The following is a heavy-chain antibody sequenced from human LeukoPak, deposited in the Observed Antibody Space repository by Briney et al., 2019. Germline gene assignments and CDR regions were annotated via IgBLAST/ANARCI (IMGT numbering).Heavy chain of an antibody. J-gene: IGHJ4*02. CDR2: TSNDETKR. CDR3: ARGVVAVAAIDY. Sequence: PGRSLRLSCAASGFAFSTYVMHWVRQAPGKGLEWEAITSNDETKRFYADSVKGRFTISRDNSKNTLHLHMNSLRVEDTAVYYCARGVVAVAAIDYWGQGILVTVSS. D-gene: IGHD2-15*01. CDR1: GFAFSTYV. V-gene: IGHV3-30*03.